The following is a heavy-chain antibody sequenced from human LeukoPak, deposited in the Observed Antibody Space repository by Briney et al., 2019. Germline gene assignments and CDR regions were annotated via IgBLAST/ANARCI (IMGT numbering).Heavy chain of an antibody. CDR2: IIPIFGTA. V-gene: IGHV1-69*13. Sequence: SVKVSCKASGGTFSSYAISWVRQAPGQGLEWMGGIIPIFGTANYAQKFQGRVTITADESTSTAYMELSSLRSEDTAVYYCAREGAITMIVNGEAYFDYWGQGTLVTVSS. CDR1: GGTFSSYA. D-gene: IGHD3-22*01. CDR3: AREGAITMIVNGEAYFDY. J-gene: IGHJ4*02.